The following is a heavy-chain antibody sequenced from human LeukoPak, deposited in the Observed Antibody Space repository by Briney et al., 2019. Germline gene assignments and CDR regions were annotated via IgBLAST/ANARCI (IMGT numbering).Heavy chain of an antibody. D-gene: IGHD2-2*01. CDR3: ARADSVVVPAATSGAFDI. CDR1: GGSISSGDYY. Sequence: SQTLSLTCTVSGGSISSGDYYWSWLHHPPGKGLEWIGYTYYSRSTYYNPSLKCRVTISVHTSKHQFSLKLSSLTAADTPADYWARADSVVVPAATSGAFDIWGQGTMVTVSS. J-gene: IGHJ3*02. V-gene: IGHV4-30-4*08. CDR2: TYYSRST.